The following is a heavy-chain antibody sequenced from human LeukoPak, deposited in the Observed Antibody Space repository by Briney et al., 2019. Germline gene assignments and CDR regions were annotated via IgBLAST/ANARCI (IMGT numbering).Heavy chain of an antibody. Sequence: PGGSLRLSCAASGFTFRNDALHWVRQAPGKGLEWVSVISSGGSIKYYGDSVEGRFTISRDNSKNTLYLQMNSLRAEDTAVYYCAKDLGNDYGDYWGQGTLVTVSS. CDR2: ISSGGSIK. CDR1: GFTFRNDA. V-gene: IGHV3-30*04. D-gene: IGHD3-16*01. CDR3: AKDLGNDYGDY. J-gene: IGHJ4*02.